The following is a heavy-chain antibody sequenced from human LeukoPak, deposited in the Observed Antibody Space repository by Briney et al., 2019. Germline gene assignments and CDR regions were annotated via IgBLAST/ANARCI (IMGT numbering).Heavy chain of an antibody. CDR2: ISGSGGST. CDR1: GFTFSSYA. Sequence: GGFLRLSCAASGFTFSSYAMSWVRQAPGKGLEWVSAISGSGGSTYYADSVKGRFTISRDNAKNTLYLQMNSLRAEDTAVYYCARVSVGAYWFDPWGQGTLVTVSS. CDR3: ARVSVGAYWFDP. V-gene: IGHV3-23*01. J-gene: IGHJ5*02. D-gene: IGHD4-23*01.